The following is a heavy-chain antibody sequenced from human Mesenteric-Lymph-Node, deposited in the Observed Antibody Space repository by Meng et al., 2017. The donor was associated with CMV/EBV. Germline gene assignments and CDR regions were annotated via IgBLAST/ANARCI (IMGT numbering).Heavy chain of an antibody. D-gene: IGHD3/OR15-3a*01. Sequence: GESLKISCAASGFTFSNYWIHWVRQAPGKGLVCDSRINSDGSSTRYADSVKGRFTISRDNAKNTLYLQMNSLRAEDTAVYYCASERPAMIFGGSYYHYGMDVWGQGTTVTVSS. J-gene: IGHJ6*02. CDR2: INSDGSST. CDR1: GFTFSNYW. V-gene: IGHV3-74*01. CDR3: ASERPAMIFGGSYYHYGMDV.